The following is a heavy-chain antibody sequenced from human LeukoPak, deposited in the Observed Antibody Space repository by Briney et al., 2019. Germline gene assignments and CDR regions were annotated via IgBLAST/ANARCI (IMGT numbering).Heavy chain of an antibody. Sequence: SETLSLTCTVSGGSISSYYWSWIRQPPGKGLEWIGYIYYSGSTNYTPSLKSRVTISVDTSKNQFSLKLSSVTAADTAVYYCARARYSSSWAFDYWGQGTLVTVSS. CDR1: GGSISSYY. CDR3: ARARYSSSWAFDY. V-gene: IGHV4-59*01. D-gene: IGHD6-13*01. J-gene: IGHJ4*02. CDR2: IYYSGST.